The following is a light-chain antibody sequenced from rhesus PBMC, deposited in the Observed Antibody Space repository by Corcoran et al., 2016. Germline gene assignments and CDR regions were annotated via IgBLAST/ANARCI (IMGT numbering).Light chain of an antibody. V-gene: IGLV2-32*02. Sequence: QAALTQPRSVSGSPGQSVTISCTGTNTDIGYYNYVSWYRQHPGTAPKLMIFEATERPSGVSDRFSGPKSDNTSSLTISGLQADDEADYYCSSYAGSDTHVLFGGGTRLTVL. CDR2: EAT. CDR1: NTDIGYYNY. CDR3: SSYAGSDTHVL. J-gene: IGLJ3*01.